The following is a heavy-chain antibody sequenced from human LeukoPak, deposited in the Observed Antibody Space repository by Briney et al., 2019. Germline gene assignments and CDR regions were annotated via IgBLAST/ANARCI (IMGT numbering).Heavy chain of an antibody. Sequence: GRSLRLSCAASGFTFSSYAMHWVRQAPGKGLEWVAVISYDGSNKYYADSVKGRFTISRDSSKNTLYLQMNSLRAEDTAVYYCARGTAVVPAWGQGTLVTVSS. CDR1: GFTFSSYA. D-gene: IGHD2-2*01. CDR3: ARGTAVVPA. J-gene: IGHJ5*02. CDR2: ISYDGSNK. V-gene: IGHV3-30-3*01.